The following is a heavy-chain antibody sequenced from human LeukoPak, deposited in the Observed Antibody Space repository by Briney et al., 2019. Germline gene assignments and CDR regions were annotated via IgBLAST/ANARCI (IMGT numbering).Heavy chain of an antibody. CDR3: ARDLYYYGSGSYYDVFDV. CDR2: ISAYKGNT. D-gene: IGHD3-10*01. CDR1: GYTFSTYG. Sequence: ASVTLSCKASGYTFSTYGISWVRQAPGQGLEWMGWISAYKGNTCYAQKLQGRVTMTTDTSTSTAYMELRSLRSDDTAIYYCARDLYYYGSGSYYDVFDVWGQGTMVTVSS. V-gene: IGHV1-18*01. J-gene: IGHJ3*01.